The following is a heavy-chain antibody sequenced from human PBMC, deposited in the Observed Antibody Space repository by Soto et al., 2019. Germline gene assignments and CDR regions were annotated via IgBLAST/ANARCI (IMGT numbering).Heavy chain of an antibody. V-gene: IGHV4-59*12. J-gene: IGHJ4*02. Sequence: SETLSLTCTVSGGSISSYYWSWIWQPPGKGLEWIGDIYHSGSTNYNPSLKSRVTISVDTSKNQFSLKLSSVTAADTAVYYCARGGRTWSSSSWYGGYWGQGTLVTVSS. CDR3: ARGGRTWSSSSWYGGY. CDR2: IYHSGST. D-gene: IGHD6-13*01. CDR1: GGSISSYY.